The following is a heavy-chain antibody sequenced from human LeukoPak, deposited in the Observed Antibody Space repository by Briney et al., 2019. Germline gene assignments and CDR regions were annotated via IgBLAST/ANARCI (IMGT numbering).Heavy chain of an antibody. Sequence: GGSLRLSCAASGFTVSSNYMSWVRQAPGKGLEWVSVIYSGGSTYYADSVKGRFTISRDNSKNTLYLQMNSLRAEDTAVYYRARGLYDFWSGYMAFDYWGQGTLVTVSS. V-gene: IGHV3-53*01. D-gene: IGHD3-3*01. J-gene: IGHJ4*02. CDR1: GFTVSSNY. CDR2: IYSGGST. CDR3: ARGLYDFWSGYMAFDY.